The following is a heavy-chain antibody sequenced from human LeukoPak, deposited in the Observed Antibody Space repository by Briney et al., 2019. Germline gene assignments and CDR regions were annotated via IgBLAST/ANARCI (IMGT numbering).Heavy chain of an antibody. CDR3: AREPDTGGY. V-gene: IGHV4-39*07. D-gene: IGHD1-26*01. Sequence: SETLSLTCTVSGGSISSSSYYWGWIRQPPGKGLEWIGSIYYSGSTYYNPSLKSRVTISVDTSKNQFSLKLSSVTAADTAVYYCAREPDTGGYWGQGTLVTVSS. J-gene: IGHJ4*02. CDR2: IYYSGST. CDR1: GGSISSSSYY.